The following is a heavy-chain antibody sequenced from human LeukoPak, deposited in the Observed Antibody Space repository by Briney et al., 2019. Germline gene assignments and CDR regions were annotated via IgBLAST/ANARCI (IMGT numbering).Heavy chain of an antibody. CDR3: ARSRFYYYMDV. CDR2: IYHSGST. Sequence: PSETLSLTCAVSGYSISSGYYWGWIRQPPGKGLEWIGSIYHSGSTYYNPSLKSRVTISVDTSKNQFSLKLSSVTAADTAVYYCARSRFYYYMDVWGKGTTVTVSS. CDR1: GYSISSGYY. J-gene: IGHJ6*03. V-gene: IGHV4-38-2*01.